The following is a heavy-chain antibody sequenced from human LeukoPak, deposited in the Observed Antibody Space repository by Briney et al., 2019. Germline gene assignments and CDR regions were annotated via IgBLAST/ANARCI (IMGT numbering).Heavy chain of an antibody. D-gene: IGHD3-16*02. J-gene: IGHJ4*02. CDR3: AKDRGVWGSYRYYFDY. Sequence: GGSLRLSCAASGFTFSSYAMSWVRQAPGKGLEWVSAISGSGGSTYYADSVKGRFTISRDNSKNTLYLQMNSLRAEDTAVYYCAKDRGVWGSYRYYFDYWGQGTLVIVSS. CDR2: ISGSGGST. CDR1: GFTFSSYA. V-gene: IGHV3-23*01.